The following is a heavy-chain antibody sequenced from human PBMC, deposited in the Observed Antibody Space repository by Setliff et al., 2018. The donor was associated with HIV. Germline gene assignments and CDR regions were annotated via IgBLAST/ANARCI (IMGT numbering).Heavy chain of an antibody. Sequence: SLRLSCAASGFTVSRYYMSWVRQAPGKGLEWVSIIYSGGTTYYADSVKGRFTISRDNAKNSLYLQMNSLRAEDTAVYYRVRDSYYDSSGYYRGALDIWGQGTMVTVSS. J-gene: IGHJ3*02. CDR3: VRDSYYDSSGYYRGALDI. CDR2: IYSGGTT. CDR1: GFTVSRYY. V-gene: IGHV3-53*01. D-gene: IGHD3-22*01.